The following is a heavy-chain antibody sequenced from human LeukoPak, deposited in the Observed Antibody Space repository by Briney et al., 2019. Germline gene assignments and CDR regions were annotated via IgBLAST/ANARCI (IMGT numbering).Heavy chain of an antibody. D-gene: IGHD2-2*03. CDR1: GGSISSYY. Sequence: SETLSITCTAPGGSISSYYWSWIRQPPGKGLEWIGYIYYSGSTNYNPSLKSRVTISVDTSKNQFSLKLSSVTAADTAVYYCARDLSGYCSSTSCYYGMDFWGKGTTVTVSS. CDR2: IYYSGST. V-gene: IGHV4-59*01. CDR3: ARDLSGYCSSTSCYYGMDF. J-gene: IGHJ6*04.